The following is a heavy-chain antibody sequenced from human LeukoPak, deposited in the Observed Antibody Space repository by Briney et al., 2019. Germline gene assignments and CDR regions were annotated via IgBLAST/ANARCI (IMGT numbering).Heavy chain of an antibody. CDR1: GYSISSGYY. CDR3: ARGITMIVVVIAIDAFDI. J-gene: IGHJ3*02. CDR2: IYHSGST. D-gene: IGHD3-22*01. V-gene: IGHV4-38-2*01. Sequence: SGTLSLTCAVSGYSISSGYYWGWIRQPPGKGLEWIGSIYHSGSTYYNPSLKSRVTISVDTSKNQFSLKLSSVTAADTAVYYCARGITMIVVVIAIDAFDIWGQGTMVTVSS.